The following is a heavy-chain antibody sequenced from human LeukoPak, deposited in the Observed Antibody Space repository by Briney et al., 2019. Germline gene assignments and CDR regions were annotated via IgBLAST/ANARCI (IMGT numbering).Heavy chain of an antibody. CDR3: ARGRRYCSSTSCSRGYYYYYGMDV. V-gene: IGHV4-34*01. CDR1: GGSFSGYY. J-gene: IGHJ6*02. Sequence: PSETLSLTCAVYGGSFSGYYWSWIRQPPGKGLEWLGEINHSGSTNYNPSLKSRVPISVDTSKNQFSLKLSSVTAADTAVYYCARGRRYCSSTSCSRGYYYYYGMDVWGQGTTVTVSS. D-gene: IGHD2-2*01. CDR2: INHSGST.